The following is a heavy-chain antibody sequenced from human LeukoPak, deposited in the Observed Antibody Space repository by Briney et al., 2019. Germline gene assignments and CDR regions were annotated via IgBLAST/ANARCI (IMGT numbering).Heavy chain of an antibody. CDR1: GYTFTGYY. CDR3: ARGARITMIVVAGPAWDS. D-gene: IGHD3-22*01. Sequence: GASVTVSCKASGYTFTGYYMNWVRQAPGQGLEWMGWINANSGGTNYAQKFQGRVTMTRDTSISTAYMELSRLRPDDTAVYYCARGARITMIVVAGPAWDSWGQGTVVTVSS. J-gene: IGHJ3*02. V-gene: IGHV1-2*02. CDR2: INANSGGT.